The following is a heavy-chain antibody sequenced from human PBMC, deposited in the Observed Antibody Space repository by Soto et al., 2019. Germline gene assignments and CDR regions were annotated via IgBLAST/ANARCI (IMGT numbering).Heavy chain of an antibody. CDR1: GGSISSGGYY. D-gene: IGHD3-10*01. V-gene: IGHV4-31*03. Sequence: QVQLQESGPGLVKPSQTLSLTCTVSGGSISSGGYYWSWIRQHPGKGLEWIGYIYYSGSTYYNPSLKSRVTISVDTCKKPFCLNMSSVTAADTAVYYCAREVQSGWFDPWGQGTLVTVSS. CDR2: IYYSGST. CDR3: AREVQSGWFDP. J-gene: IGHJ5*02.